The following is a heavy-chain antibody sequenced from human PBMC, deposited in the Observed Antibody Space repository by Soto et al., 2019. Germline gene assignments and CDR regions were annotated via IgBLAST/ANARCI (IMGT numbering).Heavy chain of an antibody. CDR1: GGSVSSGSYY. CDR3: ARVYPGIAVAGPFDY. D-gene: IGHD6-19*01. Sequence: LSLTCTVSGGSVSSGSYYWSWIRQPPGKGLEWIGYIYYSGSTNYNPSPKSRVTISVDTSKNQFSLKLSSVTAADTAVYYCARVYPGIAVAGPFDYWGQGTLVTVS. CDR2: IYYSGST. V-gene: IGHV4-61*01. J-gene: IGHJ4*02.